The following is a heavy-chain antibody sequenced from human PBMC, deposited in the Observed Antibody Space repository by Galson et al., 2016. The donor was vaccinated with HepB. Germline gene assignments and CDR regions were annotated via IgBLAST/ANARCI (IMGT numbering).Heavy chain of an antibody. J-gene: IGHJ6*02. CDR2: IWFDGSNK. D-gene: IGHD4-17*01. Sequence: SLRLSCAASGFTFSNYGMHWVRQAPGKGLEWVALIWFDGSNKYYADSVKGRFTISRDNSKNTLYLQMNSLRAEDTAVYYCAKDQYGDYVYYYIMDFWGQGTTVTVSS. CDR3: AKDQYGDYVYYYIMDF. V-gene: IGHV3-33*06. CDR1: GFTFSNYG.